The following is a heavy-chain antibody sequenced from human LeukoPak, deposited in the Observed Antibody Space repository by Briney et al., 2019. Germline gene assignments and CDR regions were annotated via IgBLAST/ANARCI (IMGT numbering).Heavy chain of an antibody. CDR1: GYTFTSYG. Sequence: ASVKVSCKASGYTFTSYGITWVRQAPGQGLEWMGWINPYSGASIYAQKFQGRVTMETSSSTVYMQLSRLRYDDTAVYYCATASVTRMRDPWGQGTLVTVSS. V-gene: IGHV1-18*01. CDR3: ATASVTRMRDP. J-gene: IGHJ5*02. CDR2: INPYSGAS.